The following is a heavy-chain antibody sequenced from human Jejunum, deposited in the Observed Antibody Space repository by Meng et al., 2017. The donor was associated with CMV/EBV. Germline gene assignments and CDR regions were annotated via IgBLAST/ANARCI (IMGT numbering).Heavy chain of an antibody. Sequence: QPPLQGSGPGLVKPSETLPIPCTVSGGPISSSSYHWGWIRQPPGKGLEWIGEIYHSGSTNYNPSLKSRVTISVDESKNQFSLRLSSVTAADTAVYYCARVGAYCGGDCYHPRWGQGTLVTVSS. D-gene: IGHD2-21*02. CDR1: GGPISSSSYH. V-gene: IGHV4-39*07. CDR2: IYHSGST. J-gene: IGHJ4*02. CDR3: ARVGAYCGGDCYHPR.